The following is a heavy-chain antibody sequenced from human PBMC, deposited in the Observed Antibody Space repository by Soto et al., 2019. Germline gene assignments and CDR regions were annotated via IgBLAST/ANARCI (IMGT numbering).Heavy chain of an antibody. J-gene: IGHJ3*02. CDR3: AKDVLRYFDWSDAFDI. Sequence: GGSLRLSCAASGFTFSTYSMNWVRQAPGKGLEWVSSLSASGGDTFYADSVKGRFTVSRDSSKNAFFLQMNSLRAEDTAVYYCAKDVLRYFDWSDAFDIWGQGTMVTVS. CDR2: LSASGGDT. CDR1: GFTFSTYS. V-gene: IGHV3-23*01. D-gene: IGHD3-9*01.